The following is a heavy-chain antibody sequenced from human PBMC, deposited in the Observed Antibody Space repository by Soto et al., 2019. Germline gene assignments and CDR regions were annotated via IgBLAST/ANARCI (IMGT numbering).Heavy chain of an antibody. CDR1: GLTFGDYA. CDR2: IRSKAYGGTT. V-gene: IGHV3-49*03. D-gene: IGHD5-12*01. J-gene: IGHJ4*02. CDR3: ARLTEMATILAYFDY. Sequence: GGSLRLSCTASGLTFGDYALSWLRKAPGKGLEWVGFIRSKAYGGTTEYAASVKGRFTISRDDSKSIAYLQMNSLKTEDTAVYYCARLTEMATILAYFDYWCQGTLVTVSS.